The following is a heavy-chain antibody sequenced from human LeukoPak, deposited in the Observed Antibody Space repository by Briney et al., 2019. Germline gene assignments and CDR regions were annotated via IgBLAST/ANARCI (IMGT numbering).Heavy chain of an antibody. CDR3: ARRGYYYDTSGYYYFDY. J-gene: IGHJ4*02. V-gene: IGHV4-59*01. CDR1: GGSMTSYY. Sequence: SETLSLTCTVSGGSMTSYYWSWIRQPPGKGLERIGSIYYSGSTNYSPSLKSRVTISVDTSKNQFSLKLSSVTAADTAVYYCARRGYYYDTSGYYYFDYWGQGTLVTVSS. D-gene: IGHD3-22*01. CDR2: IYYSGST.